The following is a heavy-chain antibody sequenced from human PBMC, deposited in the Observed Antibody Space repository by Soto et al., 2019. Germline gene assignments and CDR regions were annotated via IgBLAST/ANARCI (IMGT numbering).Heavy chain of an antibody. V-gene: IGHV1-46*03. CDR1: GYTFSTYY. J-gene: IGHJ4*02. Sequence: ASVKVSCKPSGYTFSTYYLHWVRQAPGQALEWMGVIHPSGGGTTYAQKFLGRVTVTRDTSTTTVFMELSSLRSDDTAVYYCARGGHIAVVTASFDYWGQGTLVTVSS. CDR2: IHPSGGGT. CDR3: ARGGHIAVVTASFDY. D-gene: IGHD2-21*02.